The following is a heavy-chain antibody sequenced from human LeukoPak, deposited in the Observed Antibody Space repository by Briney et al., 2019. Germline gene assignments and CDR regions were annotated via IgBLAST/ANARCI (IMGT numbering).Heavy chain of an antibody. CDR2: IRTAGDT. V-gene: IGHV3-13*01. Sequence: GVSLRLSCAASGFTFSSYDMHWVRHATGKGLEWVSAIRTAGDTYYPGSVKGRFTISRENAKNSLYLQMKRLRAGATALYYCARWNVCCRSCYHNLFDLWGEGTVLRLL. CDR3: ARWNVCCRSCYHNLFDL. J-gene: IGHJ5*02. D-gene: IGHD2-15*01. CDR1: GFTFSSYD.